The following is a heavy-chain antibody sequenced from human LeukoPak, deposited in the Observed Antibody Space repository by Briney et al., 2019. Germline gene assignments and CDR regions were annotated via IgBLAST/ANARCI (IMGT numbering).Heavy chain of an antibody. CDR1: GGSISSSSYY. V-gene: IGHV4-39*01. CDR3: ARPLRLGLGNAFDI. CDR2: IYYSGST. J-gene: IGHJ3*02. D-gene: IGHD7-27*01. Sequence: SETLSLTCTVSGGSISSSSYYWGWIRQPPGKGLEWIGSIYYSGSTYYNPSLKSRVTISVDTSKNQFSLKLSSVTAADTAVYYCARPLRLGLGNAFDIWGQGTMVTVSS.